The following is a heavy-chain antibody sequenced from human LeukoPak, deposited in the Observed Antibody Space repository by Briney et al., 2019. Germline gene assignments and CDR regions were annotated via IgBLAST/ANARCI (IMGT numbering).Heavy chain of an antibody. CDR3: ARHSSGYYGHFDY. CDR2: IYNSGST. D-gene: IGHD3-22*01. V-gene: IGHV4-59*08. CDR1: GGSISSYY. Sequence: SETLSLTCTVSGGSISSYYWSWIRQPPGKGLEWIGYIYNSGSTNYNPSLKSRVTISVDTSKNQFSLKLSSVTAADTAVYYCARHSSGYYGHFDYWGQGTLVTVSS. J-gene: IGHJ4*02.